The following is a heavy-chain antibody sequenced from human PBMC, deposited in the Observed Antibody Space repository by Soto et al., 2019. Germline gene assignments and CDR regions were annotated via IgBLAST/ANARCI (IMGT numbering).Heavy chain of an antibody. V-gene: IGHV4-31*03. CDR2: IYYSGST. CDR3: ARLERQSIFGVVIISPYFDY. Sequence: QVQLQESGPGLVKPSQTLSLTCTVSGGSISSGGYYWSWIRQHPGKGLEWIGYIYYSGSTYYNPSLKSRVTISVDTSKNQFSLKLSSVTAADTAVYYCARLERQSIFGVVIISPYFDYWGQGTLVTVSS. J-gene: IGHJ4*02. CDR1: GGSISSGGYY. D-gene: IGHD3-3*01.